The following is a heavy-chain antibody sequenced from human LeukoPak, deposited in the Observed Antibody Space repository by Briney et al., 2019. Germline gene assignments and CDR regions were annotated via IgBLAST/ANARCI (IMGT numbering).Heavy chain of an antibody. CDR2: ISWNSGSI. J-gene: IGHJ4*02. Sequence: GRSRRLSCAASGFTFDDYAMHWVRQAPGKGLEWVSGISWNSGSIGYADSVKGRFTISRDNAKNSLYLQMNSLRAEDMALYYCAKDAGDYDYFDYWGQGTLVTVSS. CDR1: GFTFDDYA. V-gene: IGHV3-9*03. CDR3: AKDAGDYDYFDY. D-gene: IGHD4-17*01.